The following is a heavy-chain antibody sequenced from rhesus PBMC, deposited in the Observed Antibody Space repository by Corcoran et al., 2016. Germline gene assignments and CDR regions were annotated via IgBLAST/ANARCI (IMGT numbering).Heavy chain of an antibody. Sequence: QVKLQQWGEGLVKPSETLSLTCAVYGGSISGYYWSWIRQPPGKGLEWIGNIDGNSATANYHATLKHQVTNSKDTSKSQFSLRLGSVTAADTAVYYCARGIQRVGRFDVWGPGVLVTVSS. J-gene: IGHJ5-1*01. V-gene: IGHV4-73*01. D-gene: IGHD5-42*01. CDR3: ARGIQRVGRFDV. CDR1: GGSISGYY. CDR2: IDGNSATA.